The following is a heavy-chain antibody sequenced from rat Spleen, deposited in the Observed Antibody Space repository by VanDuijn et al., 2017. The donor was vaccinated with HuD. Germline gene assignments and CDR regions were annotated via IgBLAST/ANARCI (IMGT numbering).Heavy chain of an antibody. CDR2: IWSGGST. D-gene: IGHD1-2*01. J-gene: IGHJ4*01. CDR3: ARSGDYSSYRVMDA. CDR1: GFSLTSYG. V-gene: IGHV2-16*01. Sequence: QVQLKESGPGLMQPSQTLSLTCTVSGFSLTSYGVSWVRQPPGKGLEWIGVIWSGGSTDYISALKSRLTISRDTSKSQVLLKMNSLQTEDTAMYFCARSGDYSSYRVMDAWGQGASVTVSS.